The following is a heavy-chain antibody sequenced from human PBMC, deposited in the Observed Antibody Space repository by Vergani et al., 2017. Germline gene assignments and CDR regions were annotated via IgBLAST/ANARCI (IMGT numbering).Heavy chain of an antibody. CDR2: IYYSGST. CDR1: GGSISSSSYY. J-gene: IGHJ4*02. Sequence: QLQLQESGPGLVKPSETLSLTCTVSGGSISSSSYYWSWIRQPPGKGLEWIGYIYYSGSTNYNPSLKSRVTISVDTSKNQFSLKLSSVTAADTAVYYCARVIYYGSGSYLDYWGQGTLVTVSS. V-gene: IGHV4-61*05. CDR3: ARVIYYGSGSYLDY. D-gene: IGHD3-10*01.